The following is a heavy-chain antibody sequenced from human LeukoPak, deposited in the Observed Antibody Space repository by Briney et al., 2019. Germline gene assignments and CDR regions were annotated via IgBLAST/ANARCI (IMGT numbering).Heavy chain of an antibody. Sequence: PGGSLRLSCAASGFTFSNYAMSWVRQAPGKGLEWVSGISGRGGSTYYADSVKGRFTISRDNSRNTLYMQMNSLRAEDTAVYYCAKGAYSSGWIFDYWGQGTLVTVSS. J-gene: IGHJ4*02. CDR1: GFTFSNYA. D-gene: IGHD6-19*01. V-gene: IGHV3-23*01. CDR3: AKGAYSSGWIFDY. CDR2: ISGRGGST.